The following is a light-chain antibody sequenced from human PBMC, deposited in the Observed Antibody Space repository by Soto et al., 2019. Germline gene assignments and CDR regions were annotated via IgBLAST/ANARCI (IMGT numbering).Light chain of an antibody. V-gene: IGLV1-40*01. CDR3: QSYGSGPRMV. CDR1: SSNIGAGYD. Sequence: QSVLTQPPSVSGAPGQRVTISCTGSSSNIGAGYDVHWYQQLPGTAPKLLIYGNSNRPSGVPDRFSGSKSGTSASLAIAGLQDEDEADYHFQSYGSGPRMVFGGGTKVTVL. CDR2: GNS. J-gene: IGLJ2*01.